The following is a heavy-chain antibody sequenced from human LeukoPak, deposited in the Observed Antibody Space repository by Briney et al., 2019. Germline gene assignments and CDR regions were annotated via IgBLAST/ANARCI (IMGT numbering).Heavy chain of an antibody. Sequence: PSETLSLTCAVYGGSFSGYYWSWIRQPPGKGLEWIGEINHSGSTNYNPSLKSRVTISVDTSKNQFSLKLSSVTAADTAVYYCARGRPPNYYDSSGTYFDYWGQGTTVTVSS. CDR3: ARGRPPNYYDSSGTYFDY. CDR2: INHSGST. D-gene: IGHD3-22*01. J-gene: IGHJ4*01. CDR1: GGSFSGYY. V-gene: IGHV4-34*01.